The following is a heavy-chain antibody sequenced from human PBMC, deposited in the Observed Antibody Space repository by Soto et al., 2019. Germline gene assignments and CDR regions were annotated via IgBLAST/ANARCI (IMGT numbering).Heavy chain of an antibody. CDR1: GDPITSGGFF. CDR3: ARDLRGRRSGRFDP. D-gene: IGHD3-10*01. Sequence: SETLSLTCTLSGDPITSGGFFWTWIRQHPAKGLEWIGYIYYSGVTYYNPSLRSRATISVDTSKNQFSLSLSSVTAADTAMYYCARDLRGRRSGRFDPWGQGTLVTVSS. CDR2: IYYSGVT. V-gene: IGHV4-31*03. J-gene: IGHJ5*02.